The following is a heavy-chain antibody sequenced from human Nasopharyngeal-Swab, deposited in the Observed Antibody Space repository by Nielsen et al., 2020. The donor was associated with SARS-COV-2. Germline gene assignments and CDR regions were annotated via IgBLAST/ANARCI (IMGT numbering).Heavy chain of an antibody. Sequence: GESLKISCAASGFTFSSYWMSWVRQAPGKGLEWVANIKQDGSEKYYVDSVKGRFTISRDNAKNSLYLQMNSLSAEDTAVYYCARDSFSRVGAAGSSHYYYYGMDVWGQGTTVTVSS. V-gene: IGHV3-7*01. CDR3: ARDSFSRVGAAGSSHYYYYGMDV. CDR1: GFTFSSYW. CDR2: IKQDGSEK. J-gene: IGHJ6*02. D-gene: IGHD6-13*01.